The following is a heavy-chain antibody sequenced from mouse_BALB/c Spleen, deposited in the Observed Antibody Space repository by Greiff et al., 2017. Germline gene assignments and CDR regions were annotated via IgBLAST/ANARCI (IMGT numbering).Heavy chain of an antibody. CDR3: ASTTAYYYAMDY. Sequence: VKLVESGPGLVQPSQSLSITCTVSGFSLTSYGVHWVRQSPGKGLEWLGVIWSGGSTDYNAAFISRLSISKDNSKSQVFFKMNSLQADDTAIYYCASTTAYYYAMDYWGQGTSVTVSS. CDR1: GFSLTSYG. CDR2: IWSGGST. V-gene: IGHV2-4-1*01. D-gene: IGHD1-2*01. J-gene: IGHJ4*01.